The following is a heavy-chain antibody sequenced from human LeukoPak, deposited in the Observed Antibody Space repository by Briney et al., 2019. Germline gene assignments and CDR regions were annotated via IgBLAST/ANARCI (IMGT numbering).Heavy chain of an antibody. J-gene: IGHJ4*02. CDR2: ISGSGGST. Sequence: GGSLRLSCAASGFTFSSYAMSWVRQAPGKGLEWVSAISGSGGSTYYADSVKGRFTISRDNSKNTLYLQMNSLRAEDTAVYYCARDHYGDYGGALGYWGQGTLVTVSS. CDR3: ARDHYGDYGGALGY. CDR1: GFTFSSYA. D-gene: IGHD4-17*01. V-gene: IGHV3-23*01.